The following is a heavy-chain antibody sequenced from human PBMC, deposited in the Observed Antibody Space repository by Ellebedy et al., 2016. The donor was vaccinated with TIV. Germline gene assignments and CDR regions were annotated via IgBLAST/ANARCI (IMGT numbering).Heavy chain of an antibody. CDR2: ISSSSSTI. CDR1: GFTYSSYS. CDR3: SRGWSTPDS. V-gene: IGHV3-48*01. D-gene: IGHD2-15*01. J-gene: IGHJ4*02. Sequence: GESLKISCAASGFTYSSYSMNWVRQAPGKGLEWVSYISSSSSTIYYADSVKGRFTISRDNAKNSLYLQMNSLRVEDTAVYYCSRGWSTPDSWGQGTLVIVSS.